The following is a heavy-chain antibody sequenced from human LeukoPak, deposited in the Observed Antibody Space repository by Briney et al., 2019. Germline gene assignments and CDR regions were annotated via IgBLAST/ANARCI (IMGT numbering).Heavy chain of an antibody. CDR1: GDSINGFY. J-gene: IGHJ4*02. CDR3: ARSSLHSCGWYFDS. Sequence: SETLSLTCTVSGDSINGFYWSWIRRPPGKGLEWIGYIYYSGSTNYNPSLKSRLTIAVDTSKNQFSLRLNSVTAADTAVYYCARSSLHSCGWYFDSWGQGTLVTVSS. V-gene: IGHV4-59*01. CDR2: IYYSGST. D-gene: IGHD3-22*01.